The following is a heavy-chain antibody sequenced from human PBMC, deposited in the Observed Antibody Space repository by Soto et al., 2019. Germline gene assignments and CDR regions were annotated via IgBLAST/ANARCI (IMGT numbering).Heavy chain of an antibody. J-gene: IGHJ5*02. CDR2: LIPILGTA. V-gene: IGHV1-69*01. CDR1: AVTFSSYA. CDR3: SRAPEYYGTIGPPGPMES. Sequence: VCCNASAVTFSSYAISWVRQAPGQGLEWMGGLIPILGTANYAQKFQGRVTSTADEATSTAYTQLSSLSSEDTAVYYCSRAPEYYGTIGPPGPMESWGPGTLVTVSS. D-gene: IGHD3-10*01.